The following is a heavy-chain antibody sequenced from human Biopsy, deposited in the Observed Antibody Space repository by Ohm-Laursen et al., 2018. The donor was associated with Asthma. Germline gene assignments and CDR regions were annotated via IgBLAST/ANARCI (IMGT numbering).Heavy chain of an antibody. D-gene: IGHD3-10*01. Sequence: GTLSLTCGVYRGSLRVYVWSWIRQPPGKGLEWIGEINHRGSTNYNPSLKSRVTLSVDTSKNQFSVKLRSVTAADTAVYYCAGSPYYYGLLGPTRGFGVYAVWGHGTLVTVSS. J-gene: IGHJ3*01. CDR3: AGSPYYYGLLGPTRGFGVYAV. V-gene: IGHV4-34*01. CDR1: RGSLRVYV. CDR2: INHRGST.